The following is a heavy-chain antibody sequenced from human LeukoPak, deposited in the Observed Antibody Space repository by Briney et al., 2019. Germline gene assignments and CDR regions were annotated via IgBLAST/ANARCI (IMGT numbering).Heavy chain of an antibody. D-gene: IGHD3-9*01. CDR2: INPSGGST. Sequence: ASVKVSCKASGYTFTTYYMHWVRQAPGQGLEWMGIINPSGGSTSYAQKFQGRVTMTTDTSTSTAYMELRSLRSDDTAVYYCARDGAHILTGYYRNWGQGTLVTVSS. CDR3: ARDGAHILTGYYRN. J-gene: IGHJ4*02. V-gene: IGHV1-46*01. CDR1: GYTFTTYY.